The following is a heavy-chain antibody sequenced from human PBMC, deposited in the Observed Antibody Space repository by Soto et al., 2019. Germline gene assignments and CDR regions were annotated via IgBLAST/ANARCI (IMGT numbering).Heavy chain of an antibody. V-gene: IGHV3-15*01. D-gene: IGHD1-20*01. CDR3: TXKPPLTGTTGGRASVDV. CDR2: IKSKTDGGTT. Sequence: PGGSLRLSCAASGFTFSNAWMSWVRQAPGKGLEWVGRIKSKTDGGTTDYAAPVKGRFTISRDDSKNTLYLQMNSLKTEDTAVYYCTXKPPLTGTTGGRASVDVWGRGTTVTVSS. J-gene: IGHJ6*02. CDR1: GFTFSNAW.